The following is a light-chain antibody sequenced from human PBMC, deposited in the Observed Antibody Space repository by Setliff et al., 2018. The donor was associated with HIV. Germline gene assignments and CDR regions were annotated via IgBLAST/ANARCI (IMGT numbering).Light chain of an antibody. CDR2: DVT. CDR1: SSDVGAYNY. CDR3: CSYAGSYTYI. V-gene: IGLV2-11*01. J-gene: IGLJ1*01. Sequence: QSALAQPPSVSGSPGQSVTFSCTGSSSDVGAYNYVSWYQQHPGKAPKLMISDVTKRPSRVPDRFSGSKSGNTASLTISGLQAEDEADDYCCSYAGSYTYILGSGTKVTVL.